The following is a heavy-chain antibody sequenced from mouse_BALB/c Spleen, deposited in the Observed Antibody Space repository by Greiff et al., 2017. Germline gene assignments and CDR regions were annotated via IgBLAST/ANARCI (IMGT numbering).Heavy chain of an antibody. D-gene: IGHD1-1*01. V-gene: IGHV2-9*02. CDR2: IWAGGST. CDR1: GFSLTSYG. J-gene: IGHJ3*01. CDR3: AREDYYGSSYVAWFAY. Sequence: QVQLKESGPGLVAPSQSLSITCTVSGFSLTSYGVHWVRQPPGKGLEWLGVIWAGGSTNYNSALMSRLSISKDNSKSQVFLKMNSLQTDDTAMYYCAREDYYGSSYVAWFAYWGQGTLVTVSA.